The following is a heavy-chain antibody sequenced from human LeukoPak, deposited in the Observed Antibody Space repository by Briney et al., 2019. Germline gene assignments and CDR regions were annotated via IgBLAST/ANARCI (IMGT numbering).Heavy chain of an antibody. CDR1: AFTFSNYG. V-gene: IGHV3-30*18. D-gene: IGHD6-13*01. J-gene: IGHJ6*02. CDR3: AKYSSSSNYYYGMDV. CDR2: VSDDGSHK. Sequence: GGSLRLSCAGSAFTFSNYGMHWVRQAPGKGLDWVAVVSDDGSHKQYADSVKGRFTVSRDNSEKTLYLQMNSLRAEDTAVYYCAKYSSSSNYYYGMDVWGQGTTVTVSS.